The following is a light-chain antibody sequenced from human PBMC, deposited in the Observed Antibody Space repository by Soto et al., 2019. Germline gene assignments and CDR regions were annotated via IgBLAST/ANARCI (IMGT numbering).Light chain of an antibody. J-gene: IGKJ4*01. Sequence: EVVLTQSPATLSLSPGERATLYCRASQSVSTYLAWYQQKAGQAPRLLIYDASNRATVIPARFSGSGSGTDFHLTISSRDPEGSAVYYCQQRSHWLTFGGGTKVAIK. CDR2: DAS. CDR1: QSVSTY. V-gene: IGKV3-11*01. CDR3: QQRSHWLT.